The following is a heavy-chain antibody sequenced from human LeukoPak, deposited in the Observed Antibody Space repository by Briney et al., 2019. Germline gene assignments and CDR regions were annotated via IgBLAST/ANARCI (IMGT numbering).Heavy chain of an antibody. Sequence: QPGGSLRLSCAASGFTFSSYEMNCVRQAPGKGLEWVSYISSSGSTIYYADSVKGRFTISRDNAKNSLYLQMNSLRAEDTAVYYCAREARGIAVAGHFDYWGQGSLVTV. J-gene: IGHJ4*02. CDR3: AREARGIAVAGHFDY. CDR2: ISSSGSTI. V-gene: IGHV3-48*03. D-gene: IGHD6-19*01. CDR1: GFTFSSYE.